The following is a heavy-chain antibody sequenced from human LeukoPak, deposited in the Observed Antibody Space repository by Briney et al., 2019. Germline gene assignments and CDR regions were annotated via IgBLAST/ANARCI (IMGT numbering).Heavy chain of an antibody. J-gene: IGHJ4*02. Sequence: PSGTLSRTCDVSGGSVSRTNWWSWARQSPGQGLEWIGEISLSGRTNYNPSLQSRVTMSLDESKNQLSLDLASVTAADTAVYYCSRESGAFSPFGYWGQGTLVTVSS. CDR1: GGSVSRTNW. D-gene: IGHD1-26*01. V-gene: IGHV4-4*02. CDR3: SRESGAFSPFGY. CDR2: ISLSGRT.